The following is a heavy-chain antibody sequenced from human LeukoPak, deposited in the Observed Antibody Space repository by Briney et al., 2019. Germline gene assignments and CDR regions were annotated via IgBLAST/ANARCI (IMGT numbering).Heavy chain of an antibody. D-gene: IGHD1-26*01. CDR1: GFTFSSYG. CDR2: ISYDGSNK. J-gene: IGHJ4*02. CDR3: AKPNSGTEQGAFDY. Sequence: GGSLRLSCAASGFTFSSYGMHWVRQAPGKGLEWVAVISYDGSNKYYADSVKGRFTISRDNSKNTLYLQMNSLRAEDTAVYYCAKPNSGTEQGAFDYWGQGTLVTVSS. V-gene: IGHV3-30*18.